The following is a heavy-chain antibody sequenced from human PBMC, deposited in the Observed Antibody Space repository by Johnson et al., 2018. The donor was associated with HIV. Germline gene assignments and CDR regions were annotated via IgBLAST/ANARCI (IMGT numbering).Heavy chain of an antibody. V-gene: IGHV3-13*01. CDR2: IGTAGDT. CDR3: AKDCGRWLQSDAFDI. Sequence: VQLVESGGGLVQPGGSLRLSCAASGFIFSSYDMHWVRQATGQGLEWVSAIGTAGDTYYPGSVKGRFTISRDNSKNTLSLQMNSLRADDTAVYYCAKDCGRWLQSDAFDIWGQGTMVTVSS. CDR1: GFIFSSYD. J-gene: IGHJ3*02. D-gene: IGHD5-24*01.